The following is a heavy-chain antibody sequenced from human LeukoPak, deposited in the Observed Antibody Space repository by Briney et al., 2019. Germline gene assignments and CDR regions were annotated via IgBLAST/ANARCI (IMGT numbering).Heavy chain of an antibody. J-gene: IGHJ5*02. CDR2: INPSGGST. Sequence: ASVKVSCKASAYTFTSYYMYWVRQAPGQGLEWMGIINPSGGSTSYAQKFQGRLTMTRDTSTSTVYMELSSLRSEDTAVYYCARGRANIAAGGWFDPWGQGTLVTVSS. CDR1: AYTFTSYY. D-gene: IGHD6-13*01. CDR3: ARGRANIAAGGWFDP. V-gene: IGHV1-46*01.